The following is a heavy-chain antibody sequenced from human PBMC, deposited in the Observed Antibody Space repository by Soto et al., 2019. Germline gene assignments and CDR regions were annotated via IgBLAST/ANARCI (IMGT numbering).Heavy chain of an antibody. V-gene: IGHV4-39*01. J-gene: IGHJ4*02. CDR3: ARLGRGRYSGYDWGADY. D-gene: IGHD5-12*01. CDR1: GGSISSSSYY. CDR2: IYYSGNT. Sequence: PSETLSLTCTVSGGSISSSSYYWGWIRQPPGKGLEWIGSIYYSGNTYYNPSLKSRVTISVDTSKNQFSLKLSPVTAADTAVYYCARLGRGRYSGYDWGADYWGQGTLVTVSS.